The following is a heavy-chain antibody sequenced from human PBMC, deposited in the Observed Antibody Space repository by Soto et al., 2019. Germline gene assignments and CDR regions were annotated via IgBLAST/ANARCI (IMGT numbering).Heavy chain of an antibody. CDR1: GFTFSSYG. V-gene: IGHV3-23*01. J-gene: IGHJ4*02. CDR3: ARGSSGWGVDY. D-gene: IGHD6-19*01. CDR2: TGDGGT. Sequence: EVQLLESGGGLVQPGGSLRLSCTASGFTFSSYGMNWVRQAPEKGLEWVSATGDGGTYYGDSVRGRFTISRDDSKNTLFLQMNTLTAEDTAVYYCARGSSGWGVDYWGQGTLVTVSS.